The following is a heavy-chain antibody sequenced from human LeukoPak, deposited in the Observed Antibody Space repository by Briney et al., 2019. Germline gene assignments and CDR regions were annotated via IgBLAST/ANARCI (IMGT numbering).Heavy chain of an antibody. CDR3: VRDNRSYNFDY. CDR2: IRSDGSTT. V-gene: IGHV3-74*01. CDR1: GFTFSRYW. J-gene: IGHJ4*02. Sequence: GSLRLSCAASGFTFSRYWIHWVRQAPGKGLVWVSCIRSDGSTTSIADSAKGRFTISRDNAKNTVYLQMNSLRAEDTAVYYCVRDNRSYNFDYWGQGTLVTVSS. D-gene: IGHD1-26*01.